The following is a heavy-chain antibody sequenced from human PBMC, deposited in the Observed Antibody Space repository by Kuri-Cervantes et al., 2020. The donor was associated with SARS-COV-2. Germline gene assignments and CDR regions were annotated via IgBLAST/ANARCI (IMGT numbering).Heavy chain of an antibody. V-gene: IGHV3-53*01. CDR1: GFTVSSNY. CDR3: AGVRGDYVP. CDR2: IYSGGST. D-gene: IGHD3-16*01. Sequence: GESLKISCAASGFTVSSNYMSWVRQAPGKGLEWVSLIYSGGSTYYADSVKGRFTISRDNSKNTLYLQMNSLRAEDTAVYYCAGVRGDYVPWGQGTLVTVSS. J-gene: IGHJ5*02.